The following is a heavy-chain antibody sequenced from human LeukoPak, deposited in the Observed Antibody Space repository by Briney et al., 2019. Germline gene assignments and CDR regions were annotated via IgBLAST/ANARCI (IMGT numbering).Heavy chain of an antibody. J-gene: IGHJ3*02. CDR1: GVSISSGGHS. CDR3: ARDLGIDHGDYGGAFDI. Sequence: PSETLSLTCAVSGVSISSGGHSWTWIRQPPGKGLEWIGYIYHNGTTNYTPSLKSRVTISVDRSQNQFSLKLTSVTAADTAVYYCARDLGIDHGDYGGAFDIWGQGTIVTVSS. V-gene: IGHV4-30-2*01. D-gene: IGHD4-17*01. CDR2: IYHNGTT.